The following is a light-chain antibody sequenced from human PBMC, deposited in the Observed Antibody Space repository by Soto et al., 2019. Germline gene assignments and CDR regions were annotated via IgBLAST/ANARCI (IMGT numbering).Light chain of an antibody. J-gene: IGLJ1*01. CDR2: DNN. CDR1: SSNIGNNY. V-gene: IGLV1-51*01. Sequence: QAVVTQPPSGSAAPGQKVTISCSGSSSNIGNNYVSWYQQLPGTAPKLLIYDNNKRPSGIPDRFSGSKSGTSATLGITGLQTGDEADYYCGTWDSSLSAYVFGTGTKVTVL. CDR3: GTWDSSLSAYV.